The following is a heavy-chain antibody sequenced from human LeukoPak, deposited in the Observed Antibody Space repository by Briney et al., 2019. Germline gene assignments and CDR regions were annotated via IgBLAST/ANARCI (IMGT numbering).Heavy chain of an antibody. CDR3: ARATLRFLEWLMPKGMDV. Sequence: GGSLRLSCAASGFTFSSYSMNWVRQAPGKGLEWVAVISYDGSNKYYADSVKGRFTISRDNSKNTLYLQMNSLRAEDTAVYYCARATLRFLEWLMPKGMDVWGQGTTVTVSS. V-gene: IGHV3-30*03. CDR2: ISYDGSNK. CDR1: GFTFSSYS. J-gene: IGHJ6*02. D-gene: IGHD3-3*01.